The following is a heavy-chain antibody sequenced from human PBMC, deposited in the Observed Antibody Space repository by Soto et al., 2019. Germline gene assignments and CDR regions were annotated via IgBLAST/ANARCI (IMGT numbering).Heavy chain of an antibody. V-gene: IGHV3-15*01. D-gene: IGHD3-22*01. Sequence: GGSLRLSCAASGFTFSNAWMSWVRQAPGKGLEWVGRIKSKTDGGTTDYAAPVKGRFTISRDDSKNTLYLQMNSLKTEDTAVYYCTTDRWNPDSSYDSSGYYNYWGQGTLVTVSS. J-gene: IGHJ4*02. CDR2: IKSKTDGGTT. CDR1: GFTFSNAW. CDR3: TTDRWNPDSSYDSSGYYNY.